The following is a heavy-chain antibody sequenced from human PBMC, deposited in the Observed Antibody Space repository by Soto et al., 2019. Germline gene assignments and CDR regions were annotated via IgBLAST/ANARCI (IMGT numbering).Heavy chain of an antibody. D-gene: IGHD6-19*01. CDR2: IKQDGSEK. J-gene: IGHJ4*02. V-gene: IGHV3-7*03. CDR1: GFTFSSYW. CDR3: ARDWDGSVKSSGWSYFDY. Sequence: HPGGSLRLSCAASGFTFSSYWMSWVRQAPGKGLEWVANIKQDGSEKYYVDSVKGRFTISRDNAKNSLYLQMNSLRAEDTAVYYCARDWDGSVKSSGWSYFDYWGQGTQVTVSS.